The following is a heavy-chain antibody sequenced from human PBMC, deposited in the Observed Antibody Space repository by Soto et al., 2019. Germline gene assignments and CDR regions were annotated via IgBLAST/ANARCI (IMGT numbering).Heavy chain of an antibody. V-gene: IGHV3-23*01. CDR3: AKAATYYYDSSGTLGY. J-gene: IGHJ4*02. CDR1: GFTFSSYA. CDR2: ISGSGGSP. Sequence: GGSLRLSCAASGFTFSSYAMSWVRQAPGKGLEWVSAISGSGGSPYYADSVKGRFTISRDNSKNTLYLQMNSLRAEDTAVYYCAKAATYYYDSSGTLGYWGQGTLVTVSS. D-gene: IGHD3-22*01.